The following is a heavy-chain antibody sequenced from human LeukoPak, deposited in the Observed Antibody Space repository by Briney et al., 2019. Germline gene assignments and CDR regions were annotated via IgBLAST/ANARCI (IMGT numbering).Heavy chain of an antibody. Sequence: SGPTLVKSTQTLTLTCTFSGFSLTTNGMCVSWIRQPPGKALECLARIDWDGDNYYSTSLRTRLTIPKDTSKNQVVLTMTNMDPVDTATYYCARIMTTVTHDAFDIWGQGTVVTVSS. V-gene: IGHV2-70*11. CDR2: IDWDGDN. CDR1: GFSLTTNGMC. CDR3: ARIMTTVTHDAFDI. D-gene: IGHD4-17*01. J-gene: IGHJ3*02.